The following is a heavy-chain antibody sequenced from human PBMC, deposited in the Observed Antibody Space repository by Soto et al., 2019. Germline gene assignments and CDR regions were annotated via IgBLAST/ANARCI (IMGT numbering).Heavy chain of an antibody. D-gene: IGHD6-25*01. J-gene: IGHJ5*02. CDR1: GGSISGYC. CDR3: ARGGVAARKGRWFDP. Sequence: SETLSLTCTVSGGSISGYCWGWLRQTPGKGLEWIGYIHYSGSTNYNPSLRSRVTISVDTPKNQFSLKVNSMIAADTAIYYCARGGVAARKGRWFDPWGQGTLVTVSS. CDR2: IHYSGST. V-gene: IGHV4-59*01.